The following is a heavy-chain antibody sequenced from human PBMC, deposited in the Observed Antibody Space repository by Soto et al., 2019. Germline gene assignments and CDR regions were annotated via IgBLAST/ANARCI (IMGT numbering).Heavy chain of an antibody. CDR1: GFTFSSYA. CDR2: ISGSGGRT. D-gene: IGHD3-22*01. Sequence: EVQLLESGGGLVQPGGSLRLSCAASGFTFSSYAMSWVRQAPGKGLEWVSAISGSGGRTYYADSVKGRFTISRDNSKNTLYLKMNSLRAEDTAVYYCAALIVVVMYPDYWGQGTLVTVYS. V-gene: IGHV3-23*01. CDR3: AALIVVVMYPDY. J-gene: IGHJ4*02.